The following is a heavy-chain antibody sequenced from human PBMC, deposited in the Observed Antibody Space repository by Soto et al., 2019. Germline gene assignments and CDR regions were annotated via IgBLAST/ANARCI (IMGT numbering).Heavy chain of an antibody. V-gene: IGHV4-59*01. CDR1: GGSISSYY. J-gene: IGHJ6*03. CDR3: ARGSHYYYYYMDV. Sequence: QVQLQESGPGLVKPSETLSLTCTVSGGSISSYYWSWIRQPPGKGLERIGYIYYSGSTNYNPSLKSRVTISVDTSKNQFSLKLSSVTAADTAVYYCARGSHYYYYYMDVWGKGTTVTVSS. CDR2: IYYSGST.